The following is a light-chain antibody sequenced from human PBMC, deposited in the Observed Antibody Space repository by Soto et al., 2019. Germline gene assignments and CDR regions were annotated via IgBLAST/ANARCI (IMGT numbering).Light chain of an antibody. J-gene: IGKJ2*01. CDR2: DAS. V-gene: IGKV1-5*01. Sequence: DFQMTQSPSTLSASVGDRVTITCRASQNLNSGLAWYQLKSGKAPNLLIYDASTLESGVPSRFSGSGSGTEFTLTISDLHPDDFAIYYCQHYNFYFGQGTKLEIK. CDR1: QNLNSG. CDR3: QHYNFY.